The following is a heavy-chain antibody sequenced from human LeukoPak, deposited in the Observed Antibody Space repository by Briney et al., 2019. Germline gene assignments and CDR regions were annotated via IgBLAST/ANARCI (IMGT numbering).Heavy chain of an antibody. Sequence: PSQTLSLTCTVSGGSISSGDYNWTWIRQHPGKGLEWIGYIYYSGSTYYNPSLKSRVSISVDMSKNHFSLELRSVTAADTAVYYCARDREWLQFRGMDVWGQGTTVTVSS. V-gene: IGHV4-31*03. CDR3: ARDREWLQFRGMDV. CDR2: IYYSGST. J-gene: IGHJ6*02. D-gene: IGHD3-3*01. CDR1: GGSISSGDYN.